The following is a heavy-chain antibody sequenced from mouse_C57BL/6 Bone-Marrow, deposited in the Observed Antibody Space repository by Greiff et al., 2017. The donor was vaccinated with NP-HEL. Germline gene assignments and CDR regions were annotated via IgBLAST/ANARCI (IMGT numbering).Heavy chain of an antibody. V-gene: IGHV14-4*01. CDR2: IDPENGDT. CDR1: GFNIKDDY. J-gene: IGHJ2*01. D-gene: IGHD1-1*01. CDR3: TTSDTTVYYFDY. Sequence: VQLKESGAELVRPGASVKLSCTASGFNIKDDYMHWVKQRPEQGLEWIGWIDPENGDTEYASKFQGKATITADTSSNTAYLQLSSLTSADTAVYYCTTSDTTVYYFDYWGQGTTLTVSS.